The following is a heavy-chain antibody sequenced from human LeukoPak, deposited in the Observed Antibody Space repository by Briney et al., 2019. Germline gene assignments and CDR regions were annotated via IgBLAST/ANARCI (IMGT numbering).Heavy chain of an antibody. Sequence: GSLRLPCAASAFALSTYTMEWVRLAPGKGLEWVSSINPDSKYIYYRDSVRGRFTISRDNAKNSLYLQMNSLRVEDTAVYFCARFVDQSTYYFDSWGQGTLVIVSS. J-gene: IGHJ4*02. CDR3: ARFVDQSTYYFDS. D-gene: IGHD3-10*01. V-gene: IGHV3-21*01. CDR2: INPDSKYI. CDR1: AFALSTYT.